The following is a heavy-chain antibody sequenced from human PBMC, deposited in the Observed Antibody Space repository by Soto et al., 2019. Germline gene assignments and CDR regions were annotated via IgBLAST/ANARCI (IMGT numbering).Heavy chain of an antibody. Sequence: TGGSLRLSCEASGFTFSSYWMSWVRQAPGKGLEWVANIKQDGSEKYYVDSVKGRFTISRDNAKNSLYLQMNSLRAEDTAVYYCACYDWNDIPWGQGTLVTVSS. D-gene: IGHD1-20*01. CDR1: GFTFSSYW. CDR2: IKQDGSEK. V-gene: IGHV3-7*02. CDR3: ACYDWNDIP. J-gene: IGHJ5*02.